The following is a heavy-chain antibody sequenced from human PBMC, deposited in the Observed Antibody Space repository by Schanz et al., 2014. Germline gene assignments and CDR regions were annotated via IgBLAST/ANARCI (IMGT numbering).Heavy chain of an antibody. D-gene: IGHD3-10*01. CDR3: AKYRGYYRVSGSYRELEY. V-gene: IGHV3-23*01. Sequence: EVQLLESGGGLVQPGGSLRLSCLASGFAFSSYGMNWLRQAPGKGLEWVSVIGVDGTTTYYADSAKGRFTISRDNSKNTLYLQMNSLRPEDTAVYYCAKYRGYYRVSGSYRELEYWGQGTLVTVSS. J-gene: IGHJ4*02. CDR1: GFAFSSYG. CDR2: IGVDGTTT.